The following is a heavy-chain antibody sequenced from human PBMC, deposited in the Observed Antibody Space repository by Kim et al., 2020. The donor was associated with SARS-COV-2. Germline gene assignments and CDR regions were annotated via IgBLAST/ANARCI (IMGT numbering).Heavy chain of an antibody. CDR2: ISGSGGST. Sequence: GGSLRLSCAASGFTFSSYAMSWVRQAPGKGLEWVSAISGSGGSTYYADSVKGRFTISRDNSKNTLYLQMNSLRAEDTAVYYCAKSGSGSMWKISWFDPWGQGTLVTVSS. CDR3: AKSGSGSMWKISWFDP. D-gene: IGHD3-10*01. V-gene: IGHV3-23*01. CDR1: GFTFSSYA. J-gene: IGHJ5*02.